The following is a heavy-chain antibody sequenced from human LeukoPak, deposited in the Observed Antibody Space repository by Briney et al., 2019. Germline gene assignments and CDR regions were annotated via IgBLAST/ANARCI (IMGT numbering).Heavy chain of an antibody. CDR3: ARHQPMEQWFDP. CDR1: GGSISSSSHY. D-gene: IGHD1-26*01. CDR2: IYYSGST. J-gene: IGHJ5*02. V-gene: IGHV4-39*01. Sequence: SETLSLTCTVSGGSISSSSHYWGWIRQPPGKGLEWIGSIYYSGSTYYNPSLKSRVTISVDTSKNQFSLKLSSVTAADTAVYYCARHQPMEQWFDPWGQGTLVTVSS.